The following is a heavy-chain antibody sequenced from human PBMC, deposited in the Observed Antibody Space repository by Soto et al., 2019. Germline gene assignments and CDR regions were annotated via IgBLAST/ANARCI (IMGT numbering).Heavy chain of an antibody. V-gene: IGHV1-69*01. CDR2: IIPIFGTA. CDR1: GGTFSSYA. CDR3: ARAPYDFWSGYYARNNWFDP. Sequence: QVQLVQSGAEVKKPGSSVKVSCKASGGTFSSYAISWVRQAPGQGLEWMGGIIPIFGTANYAQKVQGRVTITADESTSTAYMELSSLRSEDTAVYYCARAPYDFWSGYYARNNWFDPWGQGTLVTVSS. D-gene: IGHD3-3*01. J-gene: IGHJ5*02.